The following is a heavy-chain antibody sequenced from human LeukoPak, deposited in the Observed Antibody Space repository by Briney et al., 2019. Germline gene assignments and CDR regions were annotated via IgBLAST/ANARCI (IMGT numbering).Heavy chain of an antibody. CDR1: GDSSSNNY. CDR2: FYYTGST. CDR3: AQSSGRYLDN. J-gene: IGHJ4*02. D-gene: IGHD6-19*01. V-gene: IGHV4-59*01. Sequence: SETLSLICTVSGDSSSNNYWTWIRQSPGKGLEWIGYFYYTGSTNYNPSLQSRVTMSVDTSKNQFSPELSSVTSADTAVYYCAQSSGRYLDNWGQGILVTVSS.